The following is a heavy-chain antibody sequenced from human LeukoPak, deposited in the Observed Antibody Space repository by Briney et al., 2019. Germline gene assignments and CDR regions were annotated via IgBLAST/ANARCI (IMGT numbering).Heavy chain of an antibody. J-gene: IGHJ4*02. D-gene: IGHD1-1*01. CDR2: ISSSSSNI. V-gene: IGHV3-21*01. CDR3: ARCTTGRTFGSLREIKRSREIDY. CDR1: GFTFSNSG. Sequence: GGSLRLSCAASGFTFSNSGMAWVRQAPGKGLEWVSSISSSSSNIYYADSVKGRFTISRDNAKNSLYLQMNSLRVEDTAVYYCARCTTGRTFGSLREIKRSREIDYWGQGTLVTVSS.